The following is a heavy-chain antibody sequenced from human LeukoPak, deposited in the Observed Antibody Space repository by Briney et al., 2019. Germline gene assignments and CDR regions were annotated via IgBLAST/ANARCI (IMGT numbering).Heavy chain of an antibody. D-gene: IGHD3-10*01. CDR3: ARDAKELWFGYYFDY. CDR1: GYTFITHY. Sequence: GASVKVSCKASGYTFITHYMHWVRQAPGQGLEWMGIINPSGGTTSYAQKFQGRITMTRDTSTSTVYMELSGLRSDDTAVYYCARDAKELWFGYYFDYWGQGTLVTVSS. V-gene: IGHV1-46*01. CDR2: INPSGGTT. J-gene: IGHJ4*02.